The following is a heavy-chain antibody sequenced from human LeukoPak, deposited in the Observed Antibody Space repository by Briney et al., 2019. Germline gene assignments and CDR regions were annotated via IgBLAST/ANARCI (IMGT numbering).Heavy chain of an antibody. CDR1: GGTFSSYA. CDR2: IIPILGIA. CDR3: ASTRGSSAAVYFDY. Sequence: ASVKVSCKASGGTFSSYAISWVRQAPGQGLEWMGRIIPILGIANYAQKFQGRVTITADKSTSTAYMELNSLRSEDTAVYYCASTRGSSAAVYFDYWGQGTLVTVSS. D-gene: IGHD6-13*01. V-gene: IGHV1-69*04. J-gene: IGHJ4*02.